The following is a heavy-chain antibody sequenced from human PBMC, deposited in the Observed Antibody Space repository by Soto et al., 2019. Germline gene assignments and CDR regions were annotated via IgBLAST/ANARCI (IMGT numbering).Heavy chain of an antibody. Sequence: QVQLQESGPGLVKPSQTLSLTCTVSGGSISSGGYYWSWIRQHPGRGLEWIGYIYYSGTTYYNPSLKNRVTISVDTAKNQFSLKRSSVTAADTAIYYCSREPSIWGQGTLVTVSS. CDR1: GGSISSGGYY. V-gene: IGHV4-31*03. CDR2: IYYSGTT. CDR3: SREPSI. J-gene: IGHJ4*02.